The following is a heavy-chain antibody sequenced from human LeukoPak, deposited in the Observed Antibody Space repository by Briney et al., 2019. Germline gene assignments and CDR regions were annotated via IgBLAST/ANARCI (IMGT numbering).Heavy chain of an antibody. CDR1: GGSISSSSYY. Sequence: PSETLSLTCTVSGGSISSSSYYWGWIRQPPGKGLEWIGSIYYSGSTYYNPSLKSRVTISVDTSKNQFSLKLSSVTAADTAVYYCATEEDPTTVVTNRDAFDIWGQGTMVTVSS. D-gene: IGHD4-23*01. CDR3: ATEEDPTTVVTNRDAFDI. J-gene: IGHJ3*02. V-gene: IGHV4-39*07. CDR2: IYYSGST.